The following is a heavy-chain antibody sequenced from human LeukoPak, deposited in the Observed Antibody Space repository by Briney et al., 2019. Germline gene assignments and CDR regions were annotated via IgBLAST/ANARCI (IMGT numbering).Heavy chain of an antibody. Sequence: GGSLRLSCAASGFTFSNYWMSWVRQAPGKGLEWVANMKQDGSEKYYVDSVKGRFTISRDHAKNSLYLQMNSLRAEDTAVYYCARVITMVRGALDYWGQGTLVTVSS. D-gene: IGHD3-10*01. CDR1: GFTFSNYW. CDR3: ARVITMVRGALDY. J-gene: IGHJ4*02. V-gene: IGHV3-7*04. CDR2: MKQDGSEK.